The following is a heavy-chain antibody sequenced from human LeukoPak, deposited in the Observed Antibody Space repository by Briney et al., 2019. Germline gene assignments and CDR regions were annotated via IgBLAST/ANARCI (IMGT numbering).Heavy chain of an antibody. Sequence: GASVKVSCKASGYTFTSYYMHWVRQAPGQGLEWMGWISAYNGDTNYAQKLQGRVTMTTDTSTSTAYMELRSLRSDDTAVYYCARSSSGSLDYWGQGTLVTVSS. CDR2: ISAYNGDT. V-gene: IGHV1-18*04. CDR1: GYTFTSYY. CDR3: ARSSSGSLDY. J-gene: IGHJ4*02. D-gene: IGHD6-19*01.